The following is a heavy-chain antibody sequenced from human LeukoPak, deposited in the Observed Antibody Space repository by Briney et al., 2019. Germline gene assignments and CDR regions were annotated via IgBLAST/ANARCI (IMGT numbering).Heavy chain of an antibody. Sequence: PSETLSLTCAVSGYSISGGYYRGWIRQPPGKGLEWIGTIYHRGNTYYNPSLKSRVTISVDTSKNQFSLKLPPVTAADTAVYFCARLYSGSPDYWGQGTLVTVSS. CDR3: ARLYSGSPDY. D-gene: IGHD5-12*01. CDR1: GYSISGGYY. CDR2: IYHRGNT. V-gene: IGHV4-38-2*01. J-gene: IGHJ4*02.